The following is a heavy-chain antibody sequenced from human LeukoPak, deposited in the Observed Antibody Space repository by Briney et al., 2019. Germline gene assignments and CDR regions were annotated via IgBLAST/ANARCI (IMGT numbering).Heavy chain of an antibody. J-gene: IGHJ4*02. CDR2: IYYSGST. CDR1: GGSISSYY. V-gene: IGHV4-59*01. CDR3: VGDNPRGAGTDY. D-gene: IGHD6-19*01. Sequence: SETLSLTCTVSGGSISSYYWSWIRQPPGKGLEWIGYIYYSGSTNYNPSLKSRVTISVDTSKNQFSLKLSSVTAADTAVYYCVGDNPRGAGTDYWGQGTLVTVSS.